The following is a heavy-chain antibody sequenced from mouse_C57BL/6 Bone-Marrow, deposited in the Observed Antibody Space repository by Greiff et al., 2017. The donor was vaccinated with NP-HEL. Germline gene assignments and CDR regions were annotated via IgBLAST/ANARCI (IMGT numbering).Heavy chain of an antibody. D-gene: IGHD1-1*01. Sequence: EVKVVESGGGLVQPGGSLKLSCAASGFTFSDYYMYWVRQTPEKRLEWVAYISNGGGSTYYPDTVKGRFTISRDNATNTLYLQMSRLKTEDTAMYYCARGGPYCYGSSSWYFDVWGTGTTVTVSS. CDR2: ISNGGGST. CDR3: ARGGPYCYGSSSWYFDV. CDR1: GFTFSDYY. V-gene: IGHV5-12*01. J-gene: IGHJ1*03.